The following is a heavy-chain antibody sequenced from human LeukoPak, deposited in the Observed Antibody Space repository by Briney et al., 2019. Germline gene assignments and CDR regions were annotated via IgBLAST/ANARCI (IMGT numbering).Heavy chain of an antibody. J-gene: IGHJ4*02. Sequence: GRPLRLSCAASGFTFSSYGMHWVRQAPGKGLEWVAVIWYDGSNKYYADSVKGRFTISRDNSKNTLYLQMNSLRAEDTAVYYCAKGTNWNFDYWGQGTLVTVSS. CDR1: GFTFSSYG. V-gene: IGHV3-33*06. CDR2: IWYDGSNK. CDR3: AKGTNWNFDY. D-gene: IGHD1-20*01.